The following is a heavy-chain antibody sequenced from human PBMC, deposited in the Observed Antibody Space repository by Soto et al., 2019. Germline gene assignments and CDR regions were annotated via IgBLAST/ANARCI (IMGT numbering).Heavy chain of an antibody. CDR1: GGTFSSYA. Sequence: SVKVSCKASGGTFSSYAISWVRQAPGQGLEWMGGIIPIFGTANYAQKFQGRVTITEDTSTDTAYMELSSLRSEDTAVYYCATTASYGSGSYYNVWYFDYWGQGTLVTVSS. CDR2: IIPIFGTA. D-gene: IGHD3-10*01. J-gene: IGHJ4*02. V-gene: IGHV1-69*06. CDR3: ATTASYGSGSYYNVWYFDY.